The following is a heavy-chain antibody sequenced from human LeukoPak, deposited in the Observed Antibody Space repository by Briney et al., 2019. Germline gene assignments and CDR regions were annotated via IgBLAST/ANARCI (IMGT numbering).Heavy chain of an antibody. J-gene: IGHJ4*02. CDR1: GYTFTSYG. D-gene: IGHD3-10*01. CDR3: ARDLTHYYGSGSYPAPVDY. V-gene: IGHV1-18*01. Sequence: ASVKVSCKASGYTFTSYGISWVRQAPGQGLEWMGWISAYNGNTNHAQKLQGRVTMTTDTSTSTAYMELRSLRSDDTAVYYCARDLTHYYGSGSYPAPVDYWGQGTLVTVSS. CDR2: ISAYNGNT.